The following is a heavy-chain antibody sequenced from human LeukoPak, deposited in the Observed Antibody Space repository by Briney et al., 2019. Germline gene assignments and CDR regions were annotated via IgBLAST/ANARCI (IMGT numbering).Heavy chain of an antibody. D-gene: IGHD2-15*01. CDR1: GFTFSSYW. Sequence: GGSLRLSCAASGFTFSSYWMHWVRQAPGKGLVWVSRVNTDGRDTIYADSGKGRFTISRDNAKNTLHLQMNSLRAEDTAVYFCATDRGGGSCFSTWGQGTLVTVSS. V-gene: IGHV3-74*01. J-gene: IGHJ5*02. CDR2: VNTDGRDT. CDR3: ATDRGGGSCFST.